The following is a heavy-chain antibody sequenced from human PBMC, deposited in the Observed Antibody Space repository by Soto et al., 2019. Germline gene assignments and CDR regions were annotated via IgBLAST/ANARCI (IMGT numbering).Heavy chain of an antibody. V-gene: IGHV1-46*01. J-gene: IGHJ4*02. CDR2: INPSGGRT. CDR3: AGLYHYDSSGYYYY. CDR1: GNSFTTYY. Sequence: GASVKVSCTASGNSFTTYYMHWVRQAPGQGLEWMGIINPSGGRTTYAQKFQGRVTMTMDTSMSTFHIELSSLTSEDTAVYYCAGLYHYDSSGYYYYWGQGTLVTVSS. D-gene: IGHD3-22*01.